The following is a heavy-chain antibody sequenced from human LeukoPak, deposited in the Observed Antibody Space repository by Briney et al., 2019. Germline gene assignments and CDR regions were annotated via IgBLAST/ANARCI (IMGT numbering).Heavy chain of an antibody. CDR2: INHSGST. CDR3: ARAPGWARNIPDWFDP. J-gene: IGHJ5*02. D-gene: IGHD1-26*01. Sequence: PSETLSLTCAVNGGSFSGYYWSWIRQPPGKGLEWIGEINHSGSTNYNPSLKSRVTISVDTSKNQFSLKLSSVTAADTAVYYCARAPGWARNIPDWFDPWGQGTLATVSS. V-gene: IGHV4-34*01. CDR1: GGSFSGYY.